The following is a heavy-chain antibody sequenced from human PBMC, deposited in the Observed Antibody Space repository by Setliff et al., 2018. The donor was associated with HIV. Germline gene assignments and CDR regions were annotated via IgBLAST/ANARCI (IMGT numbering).Heavy chain of an antibody. CDR2: IIPIFGTA. Sequence: SVKVSCKASGGTFSSYAISWVRQAPGQGLEWMGGIIPIFGTANYAQKFQGRVTITAEESTSTAYMELSILRSEDTAVYYCGRDRYLVGSAGDFYYYYMDVWGKGTTVTVS. J-gene: IGHJ6*03. CDR3: GRDRYLVGSAGDFYYYYMDV. V-gene: IGHV1-69*13. D-gene: IGHD2-15*01. CDR1: GGTFSSYA.